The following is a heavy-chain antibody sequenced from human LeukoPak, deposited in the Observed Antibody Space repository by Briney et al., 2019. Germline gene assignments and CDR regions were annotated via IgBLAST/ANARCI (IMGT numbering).Heavy chain of an antibody. CDR1: GFTFSSYS. D-gene: IGHD6-13*01. CDR3: ARAQQQLVHQYDYYYGMGV. CDR2: ISSSSSTI. V-gene: IGHV3-48*01. Sequence: PGGSLRLSCAASGFTFSSYSMNWVRQAPGKGLEWVSYISSSSSTIYYADSVKGRFTISRDNAKNSLYLQMNSLRAEDTAVYYCARAQQQLVHQYDYYYGMGVWGQGTTVTVSS. J-gene: IGHJ6*02.